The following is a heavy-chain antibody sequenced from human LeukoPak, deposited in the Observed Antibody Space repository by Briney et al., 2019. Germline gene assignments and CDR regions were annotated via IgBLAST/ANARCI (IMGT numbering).Heavy chain of an antibody. J-gene: IGHJ3*02. V-gene: IGHV1-69*13. CDR1: GGTFKNYA. D-gene: IGHD2-15*01. Sequence: GASVKVSCKASGGTFKNYAISRVRQAPGQGLEWMGGILPIFGTTHYAQKFQARVTITADESTSTAYMEMSSLRSEDTAVYYCGRVSCGGNCYSLIGTFDIWGQGTMVNVSS. CDR2: ILPIFGTT. CDR3: GRVSCGGNCYSLIGTFDI.